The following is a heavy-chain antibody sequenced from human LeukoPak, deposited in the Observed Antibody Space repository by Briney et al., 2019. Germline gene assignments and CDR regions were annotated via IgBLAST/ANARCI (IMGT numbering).Heavy chain of an antibody. CDR3: ARVLYYYDSSGYYSSYYYYYYMDV. CDR2: INHSGST. CDR1: GGSFSGYY. Sequence: PSETLSLTCAVYGGSFSGYYWSWIRQPPGKGLEWIGEINHSGSTNYNPSLKSRVTISVDTSKNQFSLKLSSVTAADTAVYYCARVLYYYDSSGYYSSYYYYYYMDVWGKGTTVTISS. J-gene: IGHJ6*03. D-gene: IGHD3-22*01. V-gene: IGHV4-34*01.